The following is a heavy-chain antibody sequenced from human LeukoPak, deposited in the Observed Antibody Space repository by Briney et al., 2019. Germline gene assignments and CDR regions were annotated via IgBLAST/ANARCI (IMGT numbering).Heavy chain of an antibody. D-gene: IGHD6-19*01. CDR2: ISWNSGSI. Sequence: GGSLRLSCAASGFTFDDYAMHWVRQAPGKGLEWVSVISWNSGSIGYADSVKGRFTISRDNAKNSLYLQMNSLRAEDTAVYYCAKEEDLIAVAGAFDIWGQGTMVTVSS. J-gene: IGHJ3*02. V-gene: IGHV3-9*01. CDR1: GFTFDDYA. CDR3: AKEEDLIAVAGAFDI.